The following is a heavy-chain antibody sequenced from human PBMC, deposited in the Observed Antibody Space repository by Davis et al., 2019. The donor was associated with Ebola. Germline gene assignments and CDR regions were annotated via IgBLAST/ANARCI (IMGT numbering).Heavy chain of an antibody. J-gene: IGHJ5*02. CDR1: GFSLSTNEVR. V-gene: IGHV2-70*04. CDR2: IDWDDDK. D-gene: IGHD4-11*01. CDR3: ARIQGDYRNYWFDP. Sequence: SGPTLVKPTPTLTLTCTFSGFSLSTNEVRVAWIRQPPGKALEWLARIDWDDDKFYSTSLKTRLTISKDTSKSQVVLTLTNMDPVDTATYYCARIQGDYRNYWFDPWGQGTLVTVSS.